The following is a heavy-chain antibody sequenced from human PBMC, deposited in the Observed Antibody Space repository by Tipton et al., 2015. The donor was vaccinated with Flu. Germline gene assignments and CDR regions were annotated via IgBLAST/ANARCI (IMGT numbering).Heavy chain of an antibody. Sequence: SPRLSCAASGFTFDDYAMHWVRQAPGKGLEWVSGISWNSGSIGYADSVKGRFTISRDNAKNSLYLQMNSLRAEDTAVYYCARGRTGYLDYWGQGTLVTVSS. CDR3: ARGRTGYLDY. CDR1: GFTFDDYA. V-gene: IGHV3-9*01. D-gene: IGHD1-1*01. J-gene: IGHJ4*02. CDR2: ISWNSGSI.